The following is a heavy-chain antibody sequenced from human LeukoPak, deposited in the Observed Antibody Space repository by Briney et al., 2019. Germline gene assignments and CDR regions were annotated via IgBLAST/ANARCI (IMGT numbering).Heavy chain of an antibody. CDR2: IYYTGTT. V-gene: IGHV4-39*01. CDR3: ARRAVVPAAVSYFDN. D-gene: IGHD2-2*01. CDR1: GGSIRSSYYY. J-gene: IGHJ4*02. Sequence: SETLSLTCTVSGGSIRSSYYYWGWIRQPPGKGLEWIGGIYYTGTTYYSPSLNSRITISMDTSKKQFSLRLASVTAADTAVYYCARRAVVPAAVSYFDNWGQGTLVTVSS.